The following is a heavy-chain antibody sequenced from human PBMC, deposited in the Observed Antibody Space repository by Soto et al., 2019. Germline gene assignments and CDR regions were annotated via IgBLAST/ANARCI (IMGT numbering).Heavy chain of an antibody. CDR3: AKEIRGARYCSGGSCYSYYYYYYGMDV. D-gene: IGHD2-15*01. V-gene: IGHV3-43*01. CDR2: ISWDGGST. J-gene: IGHJ6*02. CDR1: GFTFDDYT. Sequence: GGSLRLSCTASGFTFDDYTMHWVRQAPGKGLEWVSLISWDGGSTYYADSVKGRFTISRDNSKNSLYLQMNSLRTEDTALYYCAKEIRGARYCSGGSCYSYYYYYYGMDVWGQGTTVTVSS.